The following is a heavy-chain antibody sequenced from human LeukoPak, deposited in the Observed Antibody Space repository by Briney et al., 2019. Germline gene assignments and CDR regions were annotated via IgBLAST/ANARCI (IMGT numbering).Heavy chain of an antibody. V-gene: IGHV3-48*03. CDR1: GFTLSSYE. Sequence: PGGSLRLSRADSGFTLSSYEMNWVRQAPGRGGKWVSYISSSGSTIYYADSVNGRFTISRDNAKISLYLQMDSLRAEDTAVYYCAELGITMIGGVWGKGTTVTISS. J-gene: IGHJ6*04. CDR2: ISSSGSTI. D-gene: IGHD3-10*02. CDR3: AELGITMIGGV.